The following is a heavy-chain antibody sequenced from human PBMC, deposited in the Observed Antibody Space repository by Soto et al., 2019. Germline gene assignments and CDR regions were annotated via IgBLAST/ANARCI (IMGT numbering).Heavy chain of an antibody. D-gene: IGHD6-13*01. CDR1: GGSISSYY. CDR2: IYYSGST. Sequence: SETLSLTCTVSGGSISSYYWSWIRQPPGKGLEWIGYIYYSGSTNYNPSLKSRVTISVDTSKNQFSLKLSSVTAADTAVYYCAREVIAAAAHLFDYWGQGTLVSVSS. J-gene: IGHJ4*02. V-gene: IGHV4-59*01. CDR3: AREVIAAAAHLFDY.